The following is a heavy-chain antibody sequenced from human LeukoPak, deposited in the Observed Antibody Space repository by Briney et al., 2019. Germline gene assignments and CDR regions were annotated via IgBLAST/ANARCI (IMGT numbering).Heavy chain of an antibody. CDR3: AGYYGDYAPYYYHYMDV. D-gene: IGHD4-17*01. Sequence: PSETLSLTCNVSGGSISSNKYYWGWIRQPPGKALEWVGSVFYSGTTYYNPSLKSRVIILVDTPKNQFSLTLRSATAADTAVYYCAGYYGDYAPYYYHYMDVWGKGTTVTVSS. CDR2: VFYSGTT. CDR1: GGSISSNKYY. J-gene: IGHJ6*03. V-gene: IGHV4-39*07.